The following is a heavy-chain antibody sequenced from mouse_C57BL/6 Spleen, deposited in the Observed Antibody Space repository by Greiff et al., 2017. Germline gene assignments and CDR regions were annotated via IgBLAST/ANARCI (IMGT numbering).Heavy chain of an antibody. V-gene: IGHV2-2*01. CDR3: ASDSSGYVDY. D-gene: IGHD3-2*02. Sequence: QVQLQQSGPGLVQPSQSLSITCTVSGFSLTSYGVHWVRQSPGKGLEWLGVIWSGGSTDYNAAFISRLSISKDNSKSQVFFKMNSLQADDTAIYYCASDSSGYVDYWGQGTTLTVSS. CDR1: GFSLTSYG. J-gene: IGHJ2*01. CDR2: IWSGGST.